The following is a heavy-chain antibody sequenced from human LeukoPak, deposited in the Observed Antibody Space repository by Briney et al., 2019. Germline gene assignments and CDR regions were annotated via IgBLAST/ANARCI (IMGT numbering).Heavy chain of an antibody. CDR3: ARSMGGRNDF. Sequence: GRSLRLSCEASGLTFSIYGMHWVRQAPGKGLEWVALISYDGSNKYYADSVKGRFTISRDNSKNTVYLQMNSLRAEDTAVYYCARSMGGRNDFWGQGTLVTVSS. J-gene: IGHJ4*02. D-gene: IGHD2-15*01. CDR2: ISYDGSNK. V-gene: IGHV3-30*03. CDR1: GLTFSIYG.